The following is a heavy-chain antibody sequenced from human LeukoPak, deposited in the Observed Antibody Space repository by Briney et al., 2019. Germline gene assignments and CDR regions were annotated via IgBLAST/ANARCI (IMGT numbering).Heavy chain of an antibody. CDR1: GYTFTSYD. CDR3: AAVVGATKKENWFDP. CDR2: MNPNSGNT. V-gene: IGHV1-8*01. J-gene: IGHJ5*02. D-gene: IGHD1-26*01. Sequence: GASVKVSCKASGYTFTSYDINWVRQATGQGLEWMGWMNPNSGNTGYAQKFQGRVTMTRNTSISTAYTELSSLRSEDTAVYYCAAVVGATKKENWFDPWGQGTLVTVSS.